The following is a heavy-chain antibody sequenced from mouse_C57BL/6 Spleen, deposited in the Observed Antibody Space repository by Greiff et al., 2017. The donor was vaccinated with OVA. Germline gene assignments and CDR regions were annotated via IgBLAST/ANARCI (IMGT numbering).Heavy chain of an antibody. Sequence: QVQLQQSGAELVRPGASVTLSCKASGYTFTDYEMHWVKQTPVHGLEWIGAIDPETGGTAYNQKFKGKAILTADKSSSTAYMELRSLTSEDSAAYYCTRRGYDYWGQGTTLTVSS. V-gene: IGHV1-15*01. CDR1: GYTFTDYE. D-gene: IGHD2-2*01. CDR3: TRRGYDY. CDR2: IDPETGGT. J-gene: IGHJ2*01.